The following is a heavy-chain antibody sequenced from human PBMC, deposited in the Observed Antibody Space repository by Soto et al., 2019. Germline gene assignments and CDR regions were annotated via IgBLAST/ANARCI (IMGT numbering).Heavy chain of an antibody. CDR1: GGTFSSYA. CDR2: IIPISGTA. Sequence: QVQLVQSGAEVKKPGSSVKVSCKASGGTFSSYAISWVRQAPGQGLEWMGGIIPISGTANYVQKFQGRVTITADESTSTAYMELSILRSEDTAVYYCARSQGSSTSLEIYYYYYYGMDVWGQGTTVTVSS. J-gene: IGHJ6*02. V-gene: IGHV1-69*01. CDR3: ARSQGSSTSLEIYYYYYYGMDV. D-gene: IGHD2-2*01.